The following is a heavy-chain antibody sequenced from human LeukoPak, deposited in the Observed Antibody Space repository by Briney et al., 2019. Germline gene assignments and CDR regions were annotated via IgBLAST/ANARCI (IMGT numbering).Heavy chain of an antibody. V-gene: IGHV3-21*01. CDR3: ARAQSEWLGPNDY. CDR1: GFTVSSNY. CDR2: ISSSSSYI. J-gene: IGHJ4*02. Sequence: GGSLRLSCAASGFTVSSNYMNWVRQAPGQGLEWVSSISSSSSYIYYADSVKGRFTISRDNAKNSLYLQMNSLRAEDTAAYYCARAQSEWLGPNDYWGQGTLVTVSS. D-gene: IGHD3-3*01.